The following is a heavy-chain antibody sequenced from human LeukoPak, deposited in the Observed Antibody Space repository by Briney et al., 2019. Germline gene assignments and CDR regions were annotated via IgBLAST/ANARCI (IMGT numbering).Heavy chain of an antibody. CDR3: ARDGEWLRSPGYYMDV. CDR2: INTDGSKT. Sequence: GGSLRLSCAASGFTFSSYWMHWVRQAPGKGLVWVSRINTDGSKTTYADSVKGRFTMSRDSAKNTLYLQMNSPRAEDTAVYYCARDGEWLRSPGYYMDVWGKGTTVTVSS. J-gene: IGHJ6*03. CDR1: GFTFSSYW. D-gene: IGHD5-12*01. V-gene: IGHV3-74*01.